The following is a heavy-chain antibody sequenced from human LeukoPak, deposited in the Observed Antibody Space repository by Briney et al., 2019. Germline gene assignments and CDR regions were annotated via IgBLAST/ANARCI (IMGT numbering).Heavy chain of an antibody. Sequence: GGTLRLSCAASGFTFSSYGMSWVRQAPGKGLEWVSGISGSGGGTYIADSVKGRFTISRDNSKNTLYLQMNSLRVEDTAVYYCAKDREANIAAAGTFDYWAQGTLDTVSS. CDR3: AKDREANIAAAGTFDY. J-gene: IGHJ4*02. CDR2: ISGSGGGT. CDR1: GFTFSSYG. D-gene: IGHD6-13*01. V-gene: IGHV3-23*01.